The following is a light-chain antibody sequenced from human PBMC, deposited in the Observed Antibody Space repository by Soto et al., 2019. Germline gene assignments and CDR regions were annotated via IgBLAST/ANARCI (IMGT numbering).Light chain of an antibody. CDR3: QQYDTWPWT. J-gene: IGKJ1*01. CDR1: QSISDT. V-gene: IGKV3-15*01. CDR2: GAS. Sequence: EIVMMQSPATLSVSAGERATLSCRASQSISDTLAWYQQKPGQAPRLLIYGASTRATGFPARFSGSGSGTDFTLTISSLQSEDLAVYYCQQYDTWPWTFGHGAKVDIK.